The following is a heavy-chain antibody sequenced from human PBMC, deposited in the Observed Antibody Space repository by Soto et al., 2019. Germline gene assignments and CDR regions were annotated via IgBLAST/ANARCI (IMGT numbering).Heavy chain of an antibody. J-gene: IGHJ4*02. D-gene: IGHD6-13*01. V-gene: IGHV3-33*01. CDR3: ARDGAAAAPFDY. CDR1: GFTFSSYG. Sequence: QVQLVESGGGVVQPGRSLRLSCAASGFTFSSYGMHWVRQAPGKGLEWVAVIWYDGSNKYYADSVKDRFTISRDNSKNTLYLQMNSLRAEDTAVYYCARDGAAAAPFDYWGQGTLVTVSS. CDR2: IWYDGSNK.